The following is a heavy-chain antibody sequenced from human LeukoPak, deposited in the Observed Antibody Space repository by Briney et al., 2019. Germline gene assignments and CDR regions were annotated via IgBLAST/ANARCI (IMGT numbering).Heavy chain of an antibody. V-gene: IGHV4-59*01. CDR1: GGSITDFY. D-gene: IGHD5-12*01. CDR2: IYYTGNT. J-gene: IGHJ4*02. Sequence: SETLPLTCSVSGGSITDFYWSWIRQPPGKGLEWIGYIYYTGNTNYNPSLKSRVTISLDKAKNQFSLKLKSVTAADTAVYYCARVHSGYGVDFWGQGTLVTVSS. CDR3: ARVHSGYGVDF.